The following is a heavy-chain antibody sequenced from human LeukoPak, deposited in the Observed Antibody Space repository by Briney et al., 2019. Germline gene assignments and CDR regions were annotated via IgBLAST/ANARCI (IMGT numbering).Heavy chain of an antibody. CDR3: TSDLEGASPGVDY. CDR2: IKSKVSVGTT. CDR1: GFTFTDAW. V-gene: IGHV3-15*01. Sequence: GGSLRLSCAASGFTFTDAWMSWVRQAPGKGLEWLGLIKSKVSVGTTDYAAPVKGRFTISRDDSKNTVYLQMNSLKTEDTAVYFCTSDLEGASPGVDYWGQGTLVTVSS. D-gene: IGHD1-1*01. J-gene: IGHJ4*02.